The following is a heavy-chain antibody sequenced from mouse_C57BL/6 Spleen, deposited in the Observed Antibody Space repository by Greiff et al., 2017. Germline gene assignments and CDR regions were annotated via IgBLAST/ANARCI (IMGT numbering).Heavy chain of an antibody. J-gene: IGHJ1*03. V-gene: IGHV1-52*01. CDR3: AIRGDFGV. CDR2: IDPYDSET. CDR1: GYTFTSYW. Sequence: QVQLQQPGAELVRPGSSVKLSCKASGYTFTSYWMHWVKQRPIQGLEWIGNIDPYDSETPYNQKFKAKATLTVDKSSCTAYMQLSGLTSEDSAVYFCAIRGDFGVWGTGTTVTVAS.